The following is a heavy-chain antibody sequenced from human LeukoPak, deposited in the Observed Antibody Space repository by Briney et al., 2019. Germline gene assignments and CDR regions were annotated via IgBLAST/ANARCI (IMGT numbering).Heavy chain of an antibody. CDR1: GFTFINAW. Sequence: GGSLRLSCAASGFTFINAWMAWVRQAPGKGLEWVGLIKAKAHGGTIEYAAPVKGRFTISRDDSKNTLYLQMNSLKTEDTAVYYCTTDGVGVEGATYDNWGQGTLVSVSS. V-gene: IGHV3-15*01. CDR3: TTDGVGVEGATYDN. D-gene: IGHD1-26*01. J-gene: IGHJ4*02. CDR2: IKAKAHGGTI.